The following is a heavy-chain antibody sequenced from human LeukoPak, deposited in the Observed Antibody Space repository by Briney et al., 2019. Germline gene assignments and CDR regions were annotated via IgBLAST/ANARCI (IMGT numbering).Heavy chain of an antibody. D-gene: IGHD6-13*01. CDR2: IYYRGST. CDR1: GGSISSYY. J-gene: IGHJ5*02. CDR3: ARVSAAGPHLYWFDP. V-gene: IGHV4-59*01. Sequence: SETLSLTCTVSGGSISSYYWSWIRQPPGKGLEWIGYIYYRGSTNYNPSLKSRVTISVDTSKNQFSLKLSSVTAADTAVYYCARVSAAGPHLYWFDPWGQGTLVTVSS.